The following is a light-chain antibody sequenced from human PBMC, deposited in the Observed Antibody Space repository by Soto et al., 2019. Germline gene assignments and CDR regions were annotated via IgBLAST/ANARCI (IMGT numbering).Light chain of an antibody. J-gene: IGKJ3*01. CDR2: SAS. V-gene: IGKV3-15*01. CDR1: QSVGIH. Sequence: EIVMTQSPDTLSMSPGERAALSCRASQSVGIHLAWYQQKPGQAPRLLIYSASTRATGIPARFSASGSGTEFTLTISSLQSEDFAVYYCQQYNNWPLTFGPGTRVDIK. CDR3: QQYNNWPLT.